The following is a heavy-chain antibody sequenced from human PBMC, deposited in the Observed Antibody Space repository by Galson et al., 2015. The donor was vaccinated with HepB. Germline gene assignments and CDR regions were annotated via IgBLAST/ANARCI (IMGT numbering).Heavy chain of an antibody. D-gene: IGHD4-23*01. CDR2: IIPFFGTA. V-gene: IGHV1-69*13. CDR1: GGSFSTSA. J-gene: IGHJ6*03. CDR3: ARGESVPVGYYYYYMDV. Sequence: SVKVSCKASGGSFSTSAIYWVRQAPGQGLEWMGGIIPFFGTANYAQKFQDRVTINADASTTTVYMELSSLRSEDTAIYYCARGESVPVGYYYYYMDVWGKGTTVTVSS.